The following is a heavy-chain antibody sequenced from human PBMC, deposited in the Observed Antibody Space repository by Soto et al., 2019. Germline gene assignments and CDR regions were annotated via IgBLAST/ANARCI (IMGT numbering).Heavy chain of an antibody. CDR3: ARKRGYCSSTSCQAYYYYYYGMDV. CDR1: GGTFSSYA. CDR2: IIPIFGTA. V-gene: IGHV1-69*13. D-gene: IGHD2-2*01. J-gene: IGHJ6*02. Sequence: ASVKVSCKASGGTFSSYAISWVRQAPGQGLEWMGGIIPIFGTANYAQKFQGRVTITADESTSTAYMELSSLRSEDTAVYYCARKRGYCSSTSCQAYYYYYYGMDVWGQGTTVTVSS.